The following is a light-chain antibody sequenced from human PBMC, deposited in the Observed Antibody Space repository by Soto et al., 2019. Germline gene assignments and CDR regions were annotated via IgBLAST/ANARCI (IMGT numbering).Light chain of an antibody. Sequence: EIVLTQSPGTLSLSPGERATLSCRASQSVSSSYLAWYQQKPGQAPRPLIYGASSRAIGIPDRFSGSGSGTAVRLTISRLEPEDFAVYYCQQYGSAPWTFGQGTKVEIK. CDR1: QSVSSSY. J-gene: IGKJ1*01. V-gene: IGKV3-20*01. CDR3: QQYGSAPWT. CDR2: GAS.